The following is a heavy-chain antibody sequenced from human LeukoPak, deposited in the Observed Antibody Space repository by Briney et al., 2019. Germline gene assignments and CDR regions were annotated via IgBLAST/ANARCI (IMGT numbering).Heavy chain of an antibody. J-gene: IGHJ4*02. D-gene: IGHD3-22*01. CDR3: ARAGSGYYPFDY. CDR1: GGSISSYD. CDR2: VYYSGST. Sequence: PSETLSLTCTVSGGSISSYDWSWIRQPPGKGLEWIGYVYYSGSTNYNPSLKSRVTISVDTSNNQFFLKLSSVTAADAAVYYCARAGSGYYPFDYWGQGTLVTVSS. V-gene: IGHV4-59*01.